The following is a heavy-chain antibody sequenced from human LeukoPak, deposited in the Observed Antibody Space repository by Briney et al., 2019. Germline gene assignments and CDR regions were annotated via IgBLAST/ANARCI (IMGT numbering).Heavy chain of an antibody. CDR1: GGSISSYY. CDR3: ARTFSESYYYYGLDV. Sequence: PSETLSLTCTVSGGSISSYYWSWIRQPPGKGLEWIGYIYYSGSTNYNPSLKSRVTISVDTSKNQFSLKPSSVTAADTAVYYCARTFSESYYYYGLDVWGQGTTVTVSS. D-gene: IGHD1-26*01. V-gene: IGHV4-59*01. J-gene: IGHJ6*02. CDR2: IYYSGST.